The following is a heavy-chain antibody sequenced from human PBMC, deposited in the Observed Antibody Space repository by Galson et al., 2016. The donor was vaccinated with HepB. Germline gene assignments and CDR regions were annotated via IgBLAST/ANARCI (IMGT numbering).Heavy chain of an antibody. D-gene: IGHD1-1*01. CDR1: GFIFRSYA. V-gene: IGHV3-30-3*01. CDR2: ISNDGSNK. CDR3: ARFIASPWNDYYYYGMDV. Sequence: SLRLSCADSGFIFRSYAMNGVRQAPGKGLEWLAVISNDGSNKYFADSVKGRFTISRDNSKNTLHLQMNSLRAEDTAVYYCARFIASPWNDYYYYGMDVWGKGTTVTVSS. J-gene: IGHJ6*04.